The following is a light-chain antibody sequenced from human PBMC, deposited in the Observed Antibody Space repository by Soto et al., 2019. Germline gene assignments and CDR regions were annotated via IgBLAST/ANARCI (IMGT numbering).Light chain of an antibody. CDR2: DAS. CDR3: QQYDNLPLI. V-gene: IGKV1-33*01. Sequence: IQLTQYPSSLSASVGDRVTITCRASQSISSYLNWYQQKPGKAPKLLIYDASSLETGVPSRFSGSGSGTDFTLTISSLQPEDFATYYCQQYDNLPLIFGQGTRLEIK. J-gene: IGKJ5*01. CDR1: QSISSY.